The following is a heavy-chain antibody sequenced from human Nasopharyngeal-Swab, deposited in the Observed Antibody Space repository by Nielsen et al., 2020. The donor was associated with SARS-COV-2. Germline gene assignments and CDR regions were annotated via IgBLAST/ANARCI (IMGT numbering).Heavy chain of an antibody. J-gene: IGHJ4*02. CDR1: GFTVRSYF. D-gene: IGHD1-26*01. V-gene: IGHV3-53*01. CDR2: IYIGGST. Sequence: GESLKISCASSGFTVRSYFMSLVRQAPGKGLEWVSVIYIGGSTYYADSVKGRFTIYRDNSKNTLFLQLNILRAEDTAVYYCSRDVGGSYSTWGQGTLVTVSS. CDR3: SRDVGGSYST.